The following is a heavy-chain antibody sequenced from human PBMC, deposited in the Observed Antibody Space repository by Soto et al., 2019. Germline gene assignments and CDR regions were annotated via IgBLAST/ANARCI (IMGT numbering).Heavy chain of an antibody. CDR1: GGSISTSDHS. J-gene: IGHJ6*02. CDR2: IYHTGTT. CDR3: ARAEQSKILLFGKVTRRDYYDGMDV. V-gene: IGHV4-30-2*01. D-gene: IGHD3-3*01. Sequence: QLQLRESGSGLADSSQTLSLTYAVSGGSISTSDHSWSSIRQPPGRSLEWLGSIYHTGTTHYIPSLMNRLTMSLDKSKTQFSLDLTSVTAADTALYYCARAEQSKILLFGKVTRRDYYDGMDVWGEGTKVTVSS.